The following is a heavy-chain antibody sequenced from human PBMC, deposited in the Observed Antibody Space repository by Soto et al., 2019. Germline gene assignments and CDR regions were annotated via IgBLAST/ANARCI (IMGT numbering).Heavy chain of an antibody. CDR1: GFTFSSYG. CDR3: ARGTVRGFAY. V-gene: IGHV3-30*03. Sequence: GGSLRLSCAASGFTFSSYGIHWVRQAPGKGLEWVSFISYDGNDKYYADSVKGRFTISRDNSKNTLYLQLNSLRVEDTAVYYCARGTVRGFAYWGRGTLVTVSS. CDR2: ISYDGNDK. D-gene: IGHD3-10*01. J-gene: IGHJ4*02.